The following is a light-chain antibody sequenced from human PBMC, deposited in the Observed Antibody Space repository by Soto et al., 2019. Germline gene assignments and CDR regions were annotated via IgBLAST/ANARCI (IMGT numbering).Light chain of an antibody. V-gene: IGLV2-14*01. CDR1: RSEVGNYNY. Sequence: PASVTGSDAEAVAFSKTGNRSEVGNYNYISWYQQHPGKAPNLMIHDVNNRPSGISYRFSGSKSANTASLTISGLQAEDEADYYCSSYTSSSSYVFGTGTEVTVL. CDR3: SSYTSSSSYV. CDR2: DVN. J-gene: IGLJ1*01.